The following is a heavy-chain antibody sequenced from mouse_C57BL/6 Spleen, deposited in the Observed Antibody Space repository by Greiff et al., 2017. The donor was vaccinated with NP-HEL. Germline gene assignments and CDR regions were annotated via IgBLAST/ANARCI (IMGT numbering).Heavy chain of an antibody. D-gene: IGHD4-1*02. CDR2: ISSGSSTI. J-gene: IGHJ3*01. CDR1: GFTFSDYG. Sequence: EVKLMESGGGLVKPGGSLKLSCAASGFTFSDYGMHWVRQAPEKGLEWVAYISSGSSTIYYADTVKGRFTISRDNAKNTLFPQMTSLRSEDTAMYYCARGGTQLGRWFAYWGQGTLVTVSA. CDR3: ARGGTQLGRWFAY. V-gene: IGHV5-17*01.